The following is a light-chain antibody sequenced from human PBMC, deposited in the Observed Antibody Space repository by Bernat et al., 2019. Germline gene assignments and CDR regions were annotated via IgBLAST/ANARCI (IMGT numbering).Light chain of an antibody. J-gene: IGLJ1*01. CDR3: SSYAGSNNYV. CDR1: SLDVGGYNY. Sequence: QSALTQPPSASGSPGQSVTISCTGTSLDVGGYNYVSWYQQHPDKAPKLIISEVSKRPSGVPDRFSGSKSGNTASLTVSGLQAEDEADYYCSSYAGSNNYVFGTGTKVTVL. CDR2: EVS. V-gene: IGLV2-8*01.